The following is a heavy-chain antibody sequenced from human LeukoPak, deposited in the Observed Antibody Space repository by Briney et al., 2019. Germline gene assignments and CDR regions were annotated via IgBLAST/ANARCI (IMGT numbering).Heavy chain of an antibody. V-gene: IGHV3-33*01. CDR3: ARDAQRGFDYSNSLKY. D-gene: IGHD4-11*01. Sequence: GGSLRLSCAASGFTFSHYAFHWVRQAPGKGLKWVAVIWSDGSNQYYGNSVKGRFIIYRDDSQKTVYLQMNSLRAEDTAVYYCARDAQRGFDYSNSLKYWGQGSLVTVSS. J-gene: IGHJ4*02. CDR2: IWSDGSNQ. CDR1: GFTFSHYA.